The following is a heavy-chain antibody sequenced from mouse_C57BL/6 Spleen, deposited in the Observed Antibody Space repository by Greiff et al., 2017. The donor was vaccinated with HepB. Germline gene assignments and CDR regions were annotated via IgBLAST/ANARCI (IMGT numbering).Heavy chain of an antibody. V-gene: IGHV1-7*01. CDR1: GYTFTSYW. Sequence: VQLQQSGAELAKPGASVKLSCKASGYTFTSYWMHWVKQRPGQGLEWIGYINPSSGYTKYNQKFKDKAKLTADKSSSTAYMQLSSLTYEDSAVYYCARSLITTVVADFDYWCQGTTLPVSS. CDR2: INPSSGYT. D-gene: IGHD1-1*01. J-gene: IGHJ2*01. CDR3: ARSLITTVVADFDY.